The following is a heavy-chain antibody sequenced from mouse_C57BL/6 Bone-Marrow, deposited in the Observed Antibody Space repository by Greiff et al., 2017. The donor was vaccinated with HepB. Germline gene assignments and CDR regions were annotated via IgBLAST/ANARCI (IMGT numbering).Heavy chain of an antibody. D-gene: IGHD1-2*01. CDR2: IYPRSGNT. J-gene: IGHJ4*01. V-gene: IGHV1-81*01. CDR1: GYTFTSYG. CDR3: ERWTFITTERLREAMDY. Sequence: QVQLQQSGAELARPGASVKLSCKASGYTFTSYGISWVKQRTGQGLEWIGEIYPRSGNTYYNEKFKGKATLTADKSSSTAYMELRSLTSEDSAVYFCERWTFITTERLREAMDYWGQGTSVTVSS.